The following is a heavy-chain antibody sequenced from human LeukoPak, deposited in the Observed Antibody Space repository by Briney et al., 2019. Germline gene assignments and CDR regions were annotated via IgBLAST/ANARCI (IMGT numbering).Heavy chain of an antibody. CDR3: ARRAYSAAYWKHFDY. Sequence: SETLSLTCTVSGGSISSYYWSWIRQPAGKGLEWIGRIYTSGSTNCSPSLKSRVTISVDTSRNQFSLKLNSVTAADTAVYFCARRAYSAAYWKHFDYWGQGTLVTVSS. J-gene: IGHJ4*02. CDR2: IYTSGST. CDR1: GGSISSYY. V-gene: IGHV4-4*07. D-gene: IGHD1-1*01.